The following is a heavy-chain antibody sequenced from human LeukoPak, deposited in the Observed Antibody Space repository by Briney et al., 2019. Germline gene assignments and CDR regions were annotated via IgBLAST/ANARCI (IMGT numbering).Heavy chain of an antibody. CDR3: APASNYGHFDY. Sequence: ASVKVSCKTSGHIFTGYYLHWVRQAPGQGLEWMGWITNTGGTNYARKFQGRVTMTRDTSFSTPYMELSRLRSDDTAVYYCAPASNYGHFDYWGQGTLVTVSS. V-gene: IGHV1-2*02. CDR1: GHIFTGYY. D-gene: IGHD3-10*01. J-gene: IGHJ4*02. CDR2: ITNTGGT.